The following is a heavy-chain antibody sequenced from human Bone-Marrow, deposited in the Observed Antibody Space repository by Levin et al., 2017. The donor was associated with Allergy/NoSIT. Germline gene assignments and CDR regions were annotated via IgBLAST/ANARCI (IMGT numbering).Heavy chain of an antibody. Sequence: SSETLSLTCTVSGGAFDSDDYYWNWIRQTPGKGLEWIGSIIYSGRTDYSPSLRSRVTISFEKSKTQVSLKLTSVTAADTAVYFCARELSFATEPRIDPWGQGTPVVVSS. CDR2: IIYSGRT. CDR3: ARELSFATEPRIDP. J-gene: IGHJ5*02. V-gene: IGHV4-30-4*01. CDR1: GGAFDSDDYY.